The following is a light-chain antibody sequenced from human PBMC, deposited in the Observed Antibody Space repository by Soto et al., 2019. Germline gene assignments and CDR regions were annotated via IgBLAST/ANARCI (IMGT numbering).Light chain of an antibody. CDR3: QQYNNWPGT. CDR1: QSVSSN. J-gene: IGKJ3*01. V-gene: IGKV3-15*01. Sequence: EIVMTQSPATLSVSPGERATLSCRASQSVSSNLAWYQQKPGQAPRLLIYGAATRATGIPARFSGSGSGTEFTLTSISLQSEDFAVYYCQQYNNWPGTFGPGTKVDIK. CDR2: GAA.